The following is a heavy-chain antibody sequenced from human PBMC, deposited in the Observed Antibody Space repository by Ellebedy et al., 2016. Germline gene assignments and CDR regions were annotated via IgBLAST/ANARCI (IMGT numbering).Heavy chain of an antibody. J-gene: IGHJ3*02. CDR3: ARSLRQLVHGDAFDI. CDR2: IIPILGIA. Sequence: ASVKVSCKASGGTFSSYAISWVRQAPGQGLEWMGRIIPILGIANYAQKFQGRVTITADKSTSTAYMELSSLRSEDTAVYYCARSLRQLVHGDAFDIWGQGTMVTVSS. V-gene: IGHV1-69*04. CDR1: GGTFSSYA. D-gene: IGHD6-13*01.